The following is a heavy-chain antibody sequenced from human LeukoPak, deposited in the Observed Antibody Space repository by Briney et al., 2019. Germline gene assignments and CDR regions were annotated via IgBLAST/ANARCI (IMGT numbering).Heavy chain of an antibody. Sequence: SVKVSCKASGGTFSSYAISWVRQAPGQGLEWMGRIIPIFGTANYAQKFQGRVTMTRNTSISTAYMELSSLRSEDTAVYYCARAKERGYSGYDSPPYYFDYWGQGTLVTVSS. J-gene: IGHJ4*02. D-gene: IGHD5-12*01. CDR2: IIPIFGTA. V-gene: IGHV1-69*05. CDR3: ARAKERGYSGYDSPPYYFDY. CDR1: GGTFSSYA.